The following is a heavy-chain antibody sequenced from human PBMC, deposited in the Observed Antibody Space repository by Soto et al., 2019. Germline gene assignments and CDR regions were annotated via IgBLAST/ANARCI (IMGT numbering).Heavy chain of an antibody. Sequence: GGSLRLSCAASGFTFDDYVMHWVRQAPGKGLEWVSGISWNSNSVDYADSVKGRFTISRDNAKNSLYLQMNSLRVEDTALYYCSTLGHNNDYLSSWGQGTLVTVSS. CDR2: ISWNSNSV. CDR1: GFTFDDYV. J-gene: IGHJ5*02. CDR3: STLGHNNDYLSS. V-gene: IGHV3-9*01. D-gene: IGHD3-16*01.